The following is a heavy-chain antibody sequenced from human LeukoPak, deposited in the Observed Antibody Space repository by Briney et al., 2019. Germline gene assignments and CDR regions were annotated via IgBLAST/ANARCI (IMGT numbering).Heavy chain of an antibody. CDR1: GYTFTGYY. J-gene: IGHJ4*02. V-gene: IGHV1-2*02. D-gene: IGHD1-26*01. CDR3: ANVYSNYWEWEY. CDR2: INPNSGGT. Sequence: ASVKVSCKASGYTFTGYYLHWVRQAPGQGLEWMGWINPNSGGTNYAQKFQGRVTMTRDTSISTAYMELYSLTSDDTAVYYCANVYSNYWEWEYSGQGTLVTVSS.